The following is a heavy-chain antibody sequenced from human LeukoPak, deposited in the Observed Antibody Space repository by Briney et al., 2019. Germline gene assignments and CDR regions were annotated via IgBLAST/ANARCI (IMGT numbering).Heavy chain of an antibody. CDR1: GGSFSIYS. Sequence: SETLSLTCAVSGGSFSIYSWLWIRQPAGKGLEWIGRIYTSGSTNYNPSLKSRVTISADKSKNQFSLKLNSVTAADTAVYYCARVASGDYSPFDYWGQGTLVTVSS. D-gene: IGHD1-26*01. J-gene: IGHJ4*02. CDR3: ARVASGDYSPFDY. CDR2: IYTSGST. V-gene: IGHV4-4*07.